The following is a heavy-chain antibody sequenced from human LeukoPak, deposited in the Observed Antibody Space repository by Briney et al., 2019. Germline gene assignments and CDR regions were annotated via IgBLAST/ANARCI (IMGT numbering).Heavy chain of an antibody. V-gene: IGHV3-21*01. CDR3: AARYCSGGSCSLVDP. Sequence: GGSLRLSCAASGFTFSSYSMNWVRQAPGKGLEWVSSISSSSSYIYYADSVKGRFTISRDNAKNLLYLRMNSLRAEDTAVYYCAARYCSGGSCSLVDPWGQGTLVTVSS. CDR1: GFTFSSYS. D-gene: IGHD2-15*01. CDR2: ISSSSSYI. J-gene: IGHJ5*02.